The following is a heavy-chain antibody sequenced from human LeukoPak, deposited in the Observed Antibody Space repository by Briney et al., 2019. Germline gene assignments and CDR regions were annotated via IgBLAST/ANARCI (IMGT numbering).Heavy chain of an antibody. CDR1: GGSISSSSYY. J-gene: IGHJ4*02. CDR3: ARGSDYGRSGTPRY. D-gene: IGHD3-22*01. V-gene: IGHV4-39*07. CDR2: IYYSGST. Sequence: SEILSLTCTVSGGSISSSSYYWGWIRQPPGKGLEWIGSIYYSGSTYYNPSLKSRVTISVDTSKNQFSLKLSSVTAADTAVYYCARGSDYGRSGTPRYWGQGTLVTVSS.